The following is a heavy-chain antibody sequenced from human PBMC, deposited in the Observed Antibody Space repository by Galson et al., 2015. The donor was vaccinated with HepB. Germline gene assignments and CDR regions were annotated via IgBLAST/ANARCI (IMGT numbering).Heavy chain of an antibody. Sequence: SLRLSCAASGFTFSAYGMAWVRQAPGKGLECVSDIDDTGGQTEYADSVKGRFTISRDNSANTLYLRLDSLRVEDSAIYFCAKWRSARRGFEDHWGQGTLVTVSS. J-gene: IGHJ4*02. V-gene: IGHV3-23*05. CDR3: AKWRSARRGFEDH. CDR1: GFTFSAYG. CDR2: IDDTGGQT. D-gene: IGHD3-3*01.